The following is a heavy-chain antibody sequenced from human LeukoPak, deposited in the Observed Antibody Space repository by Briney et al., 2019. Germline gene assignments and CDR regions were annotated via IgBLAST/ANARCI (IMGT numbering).Heavy chain of an antibody. CDR2: IFSGGST. D-gene: IGHD6-19*01. V-gene: IGHV3-53*01. Sequence: GGSLRLSCAASGFTVSSNYMSWVRQAPGKGLEWVSVIFSGGSTYYADSVKGRFTITRDNSKNTLYLQMNSLRAEDTAGYYCARGFDSSGWYGGYWGQGTLVTVSS. CDR1: GFTVSSNY. CDR3: ARGFDSSGWYGGY. J-gene: IGHJ4*02.